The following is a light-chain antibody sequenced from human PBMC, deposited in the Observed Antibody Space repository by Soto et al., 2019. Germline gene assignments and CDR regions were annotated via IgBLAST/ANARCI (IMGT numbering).Light chain of an antibody. J-gene: IGLJ1*01. CDR1: SSNIGAYND. Sequence: QSVLTQPPSVSGAPGQRVTISCTGSSSNIGAYNDVPWYQQHPGKAPKLIIYNISNRPSGVSDRFSGSKSGNTASLTISGLQAEDEADYYCSSYTSSNTYVFGTGTKVTVL. CDR3: SSYTSSNTYV. CDR2: NIS. V-gene: IGLV2-14*03.